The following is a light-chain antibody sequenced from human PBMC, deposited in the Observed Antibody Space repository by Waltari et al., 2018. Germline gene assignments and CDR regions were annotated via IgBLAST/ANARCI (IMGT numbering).Light chain of an antibody. Sequence: SYELTQPPSVSVSPGQTARITCSGDALPKQYAYWYQQKAGQAPVLVIYKDTERPSEIPGGFSGSSSGTTVTLIISGVQAEDEADYYCQSADSSTYVIFGGGTKLTVL. J-gene: IGLJ2*01. CDR1: ALPKQY. CDR3: QSADSSTYVI. CDR2: KDT. V-gene: IGLV3-25*03.